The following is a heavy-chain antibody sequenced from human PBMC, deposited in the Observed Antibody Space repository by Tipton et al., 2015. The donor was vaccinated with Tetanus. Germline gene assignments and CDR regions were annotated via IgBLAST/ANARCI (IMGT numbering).Heavy chain of an antibody. CDR3: AKDLRGPEAGTWYFDL. CDR2: IGDTEFVT. D-gene: IGHD6-19*01. V-gene: IGHV3-23*01. Sequence: SLRLSCEASGFTFSSYPMHWVRQAPGKGLEWVSAIGDTEFVTYYADSLKGRFTISRDNSKNTLSLQMISLRAEDTAIYYCAKDLRGPEAGTWYFDLWGRGTLVTVSS. J-gene: IGHJ2*01. CDR1: GFTFSSYP.